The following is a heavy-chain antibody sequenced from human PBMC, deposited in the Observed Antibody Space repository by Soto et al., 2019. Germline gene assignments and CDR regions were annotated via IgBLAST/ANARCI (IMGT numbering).Heavy chain of an antibody. V-gene: IGHV3-30*04. J-gene: IGHJ4*02. CDR1: GFTVSAYE. Sequence: GGSLRLSCVGSGFTVSAYEIHWVRQAPGKGLDWVAVISSGGRHQFYTDSVRGRFTISRDDSKNTVYLQMNNLTPQDAAIYYCAKDAVPGPPDYFDFWGQGTLVTVSS. D-gene: IGHD6-19*01. CDR2: ISSGGRHQ. CDR3: AKDAVPGPPDYFDF.